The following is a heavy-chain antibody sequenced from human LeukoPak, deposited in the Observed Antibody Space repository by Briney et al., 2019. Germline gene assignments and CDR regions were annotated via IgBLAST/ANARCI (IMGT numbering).Heavy chain of an antibody. J-gene: IGHJ5*02. CDR1: GGSISSYY. CDR3: ARDRYSSSWGTSWFDP. D-gene: IGHD6-13*01. CDR2: IYYSGST. Sequence: PSDTLSLTCTVSGGSISSYYWSWIRQPPGKGLEWIGYIYYSGSTNYNPSLKSRVTISVDTSKNQFSLKLSSVTAADTAVYYCARDRYSSSWGTSWFDPWGQGTLVTVSS. V-gene: IGHV4-59*01.